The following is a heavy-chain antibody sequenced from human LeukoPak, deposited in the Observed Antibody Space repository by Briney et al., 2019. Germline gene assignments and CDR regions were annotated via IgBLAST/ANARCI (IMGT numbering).Heavy chain of an antibody. Sequence: GASVKVSCKASGYTFTSYGISWVRQAPGQGLEWMGWISAYNGNTNYAQKFQGRVTMTRDTSISTAYMELSRLRSDDTAVYYCARDRVIAAAGTGYYYGMDVWGQGTTVTVSS. J-gene: IGHJ6*02. CDR3: ARDRVIAAAGTGYYYGMDV. V-gene: IGHV1-18*01. CDR2: ISAYNGNT. D-gene: IGHD6-13*01. CDR1: GYTFTSYG.